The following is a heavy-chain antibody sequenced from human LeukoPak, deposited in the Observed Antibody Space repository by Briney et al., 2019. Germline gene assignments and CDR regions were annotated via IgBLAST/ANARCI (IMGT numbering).Heavy chain of an antibody. CDR3: ARDRGYCSSTSCPDPPLDY. D-gene: IGHD2-2*01. J-gene: IGHJ4*02. CDR2: IIPIFGTP. Sequence: SVKVSCKASGYTFTSYDISWVRQAPGQGLEWMGGIIPIFGTPNYAQKFQGRVTITADESTSTAYMELSSLRSEDTAVYYCARDRGYCSSTSCPDPPLDYWGQGTLVTVSS. CDR1: GYTFTSYD. V-gene: IGHV1-69*13.